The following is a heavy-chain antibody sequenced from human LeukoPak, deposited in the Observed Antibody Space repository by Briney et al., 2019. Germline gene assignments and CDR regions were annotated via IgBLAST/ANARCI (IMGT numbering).Heavy chain of an antibody. CDR2: ISSSSSYI. V-gene: IGHV3-21*01. Sequence: GGSLRLSCAASGFTFSSYSMNWVRQAPGKGLEWVSSISSSSSYIYYADSVKGRFTISRDNAKNSLYLQMNSLRAEDTAVYYCAGDGKTLQGSFDYWGQGTLVTVSS. J-gene: IGHJ4*02. CDR1: GFTFSSYS. D-gene: IGHD4-23*01. CDR3: AGDGKTLQGSFDY.